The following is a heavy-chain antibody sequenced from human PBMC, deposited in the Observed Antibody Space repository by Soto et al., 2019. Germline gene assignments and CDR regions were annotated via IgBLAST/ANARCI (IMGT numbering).Heavy chain of an antibody. CDR3: ATSSLGYCSSTSCYGHHNWFDP. D-gene: IGHD2-2*01. CDR1: GDSVSSNSAA. J-gene: IGHJ5*02. Sequence: SQTLSLTCAISGDSVSSNSAAWSWIRQSPSRGLEWLGRTYYRSKWYNDYAVSVKSRITINPDTSKNQFSLQLNSVTPEDTAVYYCATSSLGYCSSTSCYGHHNWFDPWGQGTLVTVST. V-gene: IGHV6-1*01. CDR2: TYYRSKWYN.